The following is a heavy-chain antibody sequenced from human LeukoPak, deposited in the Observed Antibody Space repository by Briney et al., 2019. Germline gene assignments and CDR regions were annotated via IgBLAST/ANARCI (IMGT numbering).Heavy chain of an antibody. CDR3: AKGNVLRFLEWLSPTSLLINWFDP. CDR2: ISGSGGST. Sequence: VASLRLSCAASGFTFSSYAMSWVRQAPGKGLEWVSAISGSGGSTYYAGSVKGRFTISRDNSKNTLYLQMNSLRAEDTAVYYCAKGNVLRFLEWLSPTSLLINWFDPWGQGTLVTVSS. J-gene: IGHJ5*02. V-gene: IGHV3-23*01. D-gene: IGHD3-3*01. CDR1: GFTFSSYA.